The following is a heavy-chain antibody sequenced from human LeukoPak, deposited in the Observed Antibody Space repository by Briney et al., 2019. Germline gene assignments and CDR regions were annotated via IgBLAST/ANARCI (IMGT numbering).Heavy chain of an antibody. CDR1: GFAFRIYP. D-gene: IGHD1-1*01. J-gene: IGHJ4*02. V-gene: IGHV3-23*01. CDR2: ISADSGTT. Sequence: PGGSLRLSCAASGFAFRIYPMIWARPAPGKGVAWVASISADSGTTNYADSATGRFTVSRDNSKRTLYLQMDSLRVEDTAVYYCATLMYTTGRQGFDSWGQGTRVTVSS. CDR3: ATLMYTTGRQGFDS.